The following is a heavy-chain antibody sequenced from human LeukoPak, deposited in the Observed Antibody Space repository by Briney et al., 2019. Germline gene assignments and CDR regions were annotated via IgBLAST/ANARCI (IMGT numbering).Heavy chain of an antibody. V-gene: IGHV4-59*01. Sequence: SETLSLTCTVSGGSIRGYFWSWIRQPPGKGLEWIGYIYNSGSTDYNPSLKSRVTISVDTSKNQFSLKLSSVTAADTAVYYCARNTAMVYDAFDIWGQGTMVTVSS. J-gene: IGHJ3*02. CDR3: ARNTAMVYDAFDI. CDR1: GGSIRGYF. D-gene: IGHD5-18*01. CDR2: IYNSGST.